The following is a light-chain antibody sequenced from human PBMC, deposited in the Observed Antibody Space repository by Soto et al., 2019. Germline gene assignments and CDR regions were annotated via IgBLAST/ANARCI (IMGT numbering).Light chain of an antibody. J-gene: IGKJ1*01. V-gene: IGKV2-28*01. CDR3: MQALQTPRT. CDR2: WGS. Sequence: DIVMTQSPLSLPVTPGEPASISCRSSQSLLHSNGYNYLDWYLQKPGQSPQLLIYWGSNRASWVPERFSGSGSGTDFTLKISRVEAEDVGVYYCMQALQTPRTFGQRTKVEIK. CDR1: QSLLHSNGYNY.